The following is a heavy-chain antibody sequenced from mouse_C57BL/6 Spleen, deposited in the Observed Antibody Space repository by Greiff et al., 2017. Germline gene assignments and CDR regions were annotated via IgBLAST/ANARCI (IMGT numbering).Heavy chain of an antibody. D-gene: IGHD4-1*01. CDR1: GYTFPSYW. V-gene: IGHV1-64*01. CDR3: ARWWLPNWDWYLHV. CDR2: IHPNSGST. Sequence: VQLQQSGAELVKPGASVKLSCKASGYTFPSYWMHWVKQRPGQGLEWIGMIHPNSGSTNYNEKFKSKATLTVDKSSSTAYMQLSSLTSEDSAVYYCARWWLPNWDWYLHVWGTGTTVTVSS. J-gene: IGHJ1*03.